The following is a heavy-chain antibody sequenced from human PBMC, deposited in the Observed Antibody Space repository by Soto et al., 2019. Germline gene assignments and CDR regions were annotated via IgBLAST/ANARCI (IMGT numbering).Heavy chain of an antibody. V-gene: IGHV4-59*01. CDR3: ARGQYYDFWSGYVDY. CDR1: GGSISSYY. CDR2: IYYSGST. J-gene: IGHJ4*02. Sequence: QVQLQESGPGLVKPSETLSLTCTVSGGSISSYYWSWIRQPPGKGLEWLGYIYYSGSTNYNPSLKSRVTISVDTSKNQFSRKLSSVTAADTAVYYCARGQYYDFWSGYVDYWGQGNLVTVSS. D-gene: IGHD3-3*01.